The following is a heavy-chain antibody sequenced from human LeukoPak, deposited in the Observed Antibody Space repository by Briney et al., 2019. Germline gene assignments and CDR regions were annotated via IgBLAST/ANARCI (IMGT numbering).Heavy chain of an antibody. J-gene: IGHJ4*02. V-gene: IGHV3-23*01. CDR3: AKNSGSFSWFDY. CDR2: ISASAAST. Sequence: GGSLRLSCAASGFIFSSYAMSWVRQAPGKGLEWVSAISASAASTYYADSVKGRFTISRDNSKNTLYLQMNSLRAKDTAVYYCAKNSGSFSWFDYWGQGTLVTVSS. CDR1: GFIFSSYA. D-gene: IGHD1-26*01.